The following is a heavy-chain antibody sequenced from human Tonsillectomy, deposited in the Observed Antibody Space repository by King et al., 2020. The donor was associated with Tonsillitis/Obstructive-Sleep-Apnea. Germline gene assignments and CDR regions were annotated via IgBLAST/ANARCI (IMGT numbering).Heavy chain of an antibody. CDR3: AKEYGSALYYFDY. CDR2: IWYDGSNK. J-gene: IGHJ4*02. Sequence: HVQLVQSGGGVVQPGRSLRLSCAASGFTFSSYGMHWVRQAPGKGLEWVAVIWYDGSNKYYADSVKGRFTISRDNSKNTLYLQMNSLRAEDTAVYYCAKEYGSALYYFDYWGQGTPVTVSS. V-gene: IGHV3-33*06. CDR1: GFTFSSYG. D-gene: IGHD3-10*01.